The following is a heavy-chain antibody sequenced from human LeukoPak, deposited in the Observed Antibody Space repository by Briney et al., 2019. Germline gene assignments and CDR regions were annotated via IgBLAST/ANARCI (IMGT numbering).Heavy chain of an antibody. CDR2: IRSKANSYTT. D-gene: IGHD3-22*01. V-gene: IGHV3-73*01. CDR3: ARITYYYDSSGYSDAFDI. Sequence: GGSLRLSCAASGFTFSGSAMHWVRQASGKGLEWVGRIRSKANSYTTEYAASVKGRFTISRDDSKNSLYLQMNSLKTEDTAVYYCARITYYYDSSGYSDAFDIWGQGTMVTVSS. J-gene: IGHJ3*02. CDR1: GFTFSGSA.